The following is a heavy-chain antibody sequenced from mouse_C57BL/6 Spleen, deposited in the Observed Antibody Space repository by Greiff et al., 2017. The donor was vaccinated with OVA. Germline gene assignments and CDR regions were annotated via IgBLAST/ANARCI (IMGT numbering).Heavy chain of an antibody. CDR2: INYDGSST. V-gene: IGHV5-16*01. D-gene: IGHD4-1*01. J-gene: IGHJ2*01. Sequence: DVQLQESEGGLVQPGSSMKLSCTASGFTFSDYYMAWVRQVPEKGLEWVANINYDGSSTYYLDSLKSRFIISRDNAKNILYLQMSSLKSEDTATYYCARDNGTGIDYWGQGTTLTVSS. CDR1: GFTFSDYY. CDR3: ARDNGTGIDY.